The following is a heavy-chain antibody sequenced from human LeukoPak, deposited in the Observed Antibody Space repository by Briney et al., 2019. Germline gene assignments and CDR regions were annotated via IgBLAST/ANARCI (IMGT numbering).Heavy chain of an antibody. V-gene: IGHV1-18*01. CDR2: ISAYNGNT. J-gene: IGHJ4*02. Sequence: GASVKVSCKASGYTFTSYGISWGRQAPGQGLEWMGWISAYNGNTNYAQKLQGRVTMTTDTSTNTVYMELRSLRSDDTAVYCCARGGTSGWRTPNDDYWGQGTLVTVSS. CDR1: GYTFTSYG. D-gene: IGHD6-19*01. CDR3: ARGGTSGWRTPNDDY.